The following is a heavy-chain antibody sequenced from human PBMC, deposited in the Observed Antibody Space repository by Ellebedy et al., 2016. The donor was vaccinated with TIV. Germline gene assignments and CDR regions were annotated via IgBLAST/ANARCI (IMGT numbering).Heavy chain of an antibody. CDR2: ITYGCTAK. CDR1: GFTFSNYA. Sequence: GESLKISCAASGFTFSNYAMGWVRQAPGKGPEWVADITYGCTAKIYADSVRGRFTISRDNSKNTLYLQMTSLKAEDTAVYYCAKDFRGTYYYFDYWGQGILVTVSP. D-gene: IGHD2-21*01. V-gene: IGHV3-23*01. CDR3: AKDFRGTYYYFDY. J-gene: IGHJ4*02.